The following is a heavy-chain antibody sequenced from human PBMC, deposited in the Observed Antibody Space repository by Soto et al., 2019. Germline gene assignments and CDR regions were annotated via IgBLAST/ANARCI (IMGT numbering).Heavy chain of an antibody. CDR3: ARSQGSSTSLEIYYYYYGMDG. V-gene: IGHV1-69*13. D-gene: IGHD2-2*01. CDR1: GGTFSSYS. Sequence: SVKVSCKASGGTFSSYSISWVRQAPGQGLEWMGGIIPIPGTANYAQKFQGRVTITADESTSTAYMELSSLRSEDTAVYYCARSQGSSTSLEIYYYYYGMDGWGQGTTVTVSS. J-gene: IGHJ6*02. CDR2: IIPIPGTA.